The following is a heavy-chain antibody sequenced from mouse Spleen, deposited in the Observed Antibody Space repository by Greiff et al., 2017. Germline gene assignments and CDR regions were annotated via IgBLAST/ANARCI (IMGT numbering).Heavy chain of an antibody. CDR2: IYPGDGDT. CDR1: GYAFSSSW. Sequence: QVQLQQSGPELVKPGASVKISCKASGYAFSSSWMNWVKQRPGKGLEWIGRIYPGDGDTNYNGKFKGKATLTADKSSSTAYMQLSSLTSEDSAVYFCARFYGNILDYAMDYWGQGTSVTVSS. D-gene: IGHD2-1*01. J-gene: IGHJ4*01. CDR3: ARFYGNILDYAMDY. V-gene: IGHV1-82*01.